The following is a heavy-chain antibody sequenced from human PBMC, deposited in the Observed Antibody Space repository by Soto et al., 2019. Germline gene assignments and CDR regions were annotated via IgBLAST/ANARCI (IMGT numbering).Heavy chain of an antibody. CDR2: ISAYNGNT. V-gene: IGHV1-18*01. J-gene: IGHJ4*02. D-gene: IGHD6-13*01. Sequence: QVQLVQSGAEVKKPGASVKVSCKASGYTFTTYGITWVRQAPGQGLEWMGWISAYNGNTNYAQKLQGRVTMTTYTPTSTAYMELRSLRSDATAVYYCARTDSRPQDFDYWGQGTLVTVSS. CDR1: GYTFTTYG. CDR3: ARTDSRPQDFDY.